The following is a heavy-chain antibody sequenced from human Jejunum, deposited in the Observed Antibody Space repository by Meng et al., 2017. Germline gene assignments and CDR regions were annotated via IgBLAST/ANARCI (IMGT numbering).Heavy chain of an antibody. CDR2: ANT. CDR3: ARDSMGSLDY. Sequence: VHLRCSGPGWVSPSVTFASICTVSGGSSGLAVYQWGWIRQPPGRGLEWIGYANTNYNPSLKRRVTISLDTSRNLFSLSLTSVTAADTAVYYCARDSMGSLDYWGQGILVTVSS. V-gene: IGHV4-61*08. D-gene: IGHD1-26*01. CDR1: GGSSGLAVYQ. J-gene: IGHJ4*02.